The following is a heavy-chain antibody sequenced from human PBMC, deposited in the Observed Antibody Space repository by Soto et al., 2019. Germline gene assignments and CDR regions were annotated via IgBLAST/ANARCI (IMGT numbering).Heavy chain of an antibody. D-gene: IGHD5-18*01. CDR3: ARDLRNSYGHNYYYGMDV. Sequence: SETLSLTSNVSGGSISSGDYYWSWIRQPPGKGLEWIGYIYYSGTTYYNPSLKCRITINPDTSKNQFSLQLNSVTPEDTAVYYCARDLRNSYGHNYYYGMDVWGQGITVTVSS. V-gene: IGHV4-30-4*01. J-gene: IGHJ6*02. CDR1: GGSISSGDYY. CDR2: IYYSGTT.